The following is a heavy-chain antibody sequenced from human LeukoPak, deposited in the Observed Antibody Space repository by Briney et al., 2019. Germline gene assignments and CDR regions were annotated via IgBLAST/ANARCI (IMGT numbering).Heavy chain of an antibody. CDR1: GFTFSSYA. J-gene: IGHJ4*02. Sequence: GGSLRLSCAASGFTFSSYAMSWVRQAPGKGLEWVSAISGSGGSTYYADSVKGWFTISRDNSKNTLYLQMNSLRAEDTAVYYCAKVGYYYDSSGYYPLFDYWGQGTLVTVSS. CDR2: ISGSGGST. V-gene: IGHV3-23*01. D-gene: IGHD3-22*01. CDR3: AKVGYYYDSSGYYPLFDY.